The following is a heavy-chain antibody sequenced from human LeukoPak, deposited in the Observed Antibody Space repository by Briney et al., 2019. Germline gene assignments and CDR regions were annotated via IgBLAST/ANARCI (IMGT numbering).Heavy chain of an antibody. CDR3: ARDHPNNWFDP. J-gene: IGHJ5*02. CDR2: INHSGST. Sequence: SETLSLTCAVYGGSFSGYYWSWLRQPPGKGLEWIGEINHSGSTNYTPSLKSRVTISVDTSKNQFSLKLSSVTAADTAVYYCARDHPNNWFDPWGQGTLVTVSS. CDR1: GGSFSGYY. V-gene: IGHV4-34*01. D-gene: IGHD1-14*01.